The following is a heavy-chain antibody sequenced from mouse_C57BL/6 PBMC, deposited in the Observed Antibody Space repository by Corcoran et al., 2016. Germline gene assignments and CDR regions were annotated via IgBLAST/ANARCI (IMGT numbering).Heavy chain of an antibody. D-gene: IGHD1-1*01. J-gene: IGHJ1*03. Sequence: EVQLQQSGPELVKPGASVKISCKASGYTFTDYYMNWVKQSHGKSLEWIGDINPNNGGTSYNQKFKGKATLTVDKSSSTAYMELRSLTSEDSAVYYCARSRVYYGSSYWYFDVWGTGTTVTVSS. CDR1: GYTFTDYY. V-gene: IGHV1-26*01. CDR2: INPNNGGT. CDR3: ARSRVYYGSSYWYFDV.